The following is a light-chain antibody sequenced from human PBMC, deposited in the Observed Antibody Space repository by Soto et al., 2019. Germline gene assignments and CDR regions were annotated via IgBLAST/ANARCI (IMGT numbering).Light chain of an antibody. CDR2: EVN. CDR1: SSDVGSYTY. CDR3: SSYTSSSTLDV. J-gene: IGLJ1*01. Sequence: LTQPASVSGSPRQSITISCTGASSDVGSYTYVSWYQQHPGKAPKLMIYEVNNRPSGVSNRFSGSKSGNTASLTISGLQAEDEADYYCSSYTSSSTLDVFGTGTKVTVL. V-gene: IGLV2-14*01.